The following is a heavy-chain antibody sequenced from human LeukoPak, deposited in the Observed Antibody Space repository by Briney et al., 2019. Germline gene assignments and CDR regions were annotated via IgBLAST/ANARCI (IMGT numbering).Heavy chain of an antibody. D-gene: IGHD6-13*01. CDR2: IKPDGSAQ. CDR3: ARDGLGAAGTMKDY. CDR1: GFTFSSNW. J-gene: IGHJ4*02. Sequence: GGSLRLSCATSGFTFSSNWMSWVRHVPGRGLDWVANIKPDGSAQYYAASVEGRFTVSRDNAKNSLYLQMNSLRVEDTAVYYCARDGLGAAGTMKDYWGQGTLVTVSS. V-gene: IGHV3-7*01.